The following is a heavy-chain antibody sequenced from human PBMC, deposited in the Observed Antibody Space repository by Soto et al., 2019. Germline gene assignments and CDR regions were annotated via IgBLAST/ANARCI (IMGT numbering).Heavy chain of an antibody. CDR1: GFTLSHCW. Sequence: EVQLVESGGDLAQRGGSLRLSCAASGFTLSHCWVNWVRQAPGKGLEWVANIKQGGIEKNYVDSVKGRFTIARDDTKNSLFLQRNNLRAEETAVYYCLVTTSAFDIWGRGTTVSVSS. CDR3: LVTTSAFDI. D-gene: IGHD4-17*01. CDR2: IKQGGIEK. V-gene: IGHV3-7*01. J-gene: IGHJ3*02.